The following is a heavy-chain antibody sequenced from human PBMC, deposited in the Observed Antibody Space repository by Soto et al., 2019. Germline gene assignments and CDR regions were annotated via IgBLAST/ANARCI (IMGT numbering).Heavy chain of an antibody. D-gene: IGHD3-10*01. V-gene: IGHV4-39*01. Sequence: SETLSLTCTVSGGSISSSSYYWGWIRQPPGKGLEWIGSIYYSGSTYYNPSLKSRVTISVDTSKNQFSLKLSSVTAADTAVYYCARRKPLELWFGERSRARMDVWGQGTTVTVSS. CDR2: IYYSGST. CDR3: ARRKPLELWFGERSRARMDV. J-gene: IGHJ6*02. CDR1: GGSISSSSYY.